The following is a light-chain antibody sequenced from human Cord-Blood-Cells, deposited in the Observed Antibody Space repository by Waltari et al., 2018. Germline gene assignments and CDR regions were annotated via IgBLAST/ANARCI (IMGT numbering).Light chain of an antibody. CDR3: SSYTSSSTRV. J-gene: IGLJ1*01. Sequence: QSALTQPASVSGSPGQSITISCTGTSSDVGGYNYVSWYQQHPGKAPKHIIYDVSYRPSGVSNCFSGSKSRNTASLTISGLQAEDEADYYCSSYTSSSTRVFGTGTKVTVL. CDR2: DVS. V-gene: IGLV2-14*01. CDR1: SSDVGGYNY.